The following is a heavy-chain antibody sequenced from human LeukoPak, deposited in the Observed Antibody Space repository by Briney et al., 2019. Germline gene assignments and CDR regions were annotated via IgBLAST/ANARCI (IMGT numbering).Heavy chain of an antibody. CDR3: AKDSRIAAGYAGLFDY. CDR1: GFTFSSYA. CDR2: INGGGST. V-gene: IGHV3-23*01. D-gene: IGHD6-13*01. J-gene: IGHJ4*02. Sequence: GGSLRLSCAASGFTFSSYAMGWVRQAPGKGLEWVSAINGGGSTYYTDSVKGRFTISRDNSKNTLYLQMNSLRAEDTAVYYCAKDSRIAAGYAGLFDYWGQGTLVTVSS.